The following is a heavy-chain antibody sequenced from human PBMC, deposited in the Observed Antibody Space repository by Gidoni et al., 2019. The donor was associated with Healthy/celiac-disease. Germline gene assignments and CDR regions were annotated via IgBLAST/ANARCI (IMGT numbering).Heavy chain of an antibody. Sequence: QVQLQQWGAGLLKPSETLSLTCAVYGGSFSGYYWSWIRQPPGKGLEWIGEINHSGSTNYNPSLKSRVTISVDTSKNQFSLKLSSVTAADTAVYYCARGWYYDYVWGSYRPYYFDYWGQGTLVTVSS. CDR2: INHSGST. D-gene: IGHD3-16*02. CDR3: ARGWYYDYVWGSYRPYYFDY. CDR1: GGSFSGYY. J-gene: IGHJ4*02. V-gene: IGHV4-34*01.